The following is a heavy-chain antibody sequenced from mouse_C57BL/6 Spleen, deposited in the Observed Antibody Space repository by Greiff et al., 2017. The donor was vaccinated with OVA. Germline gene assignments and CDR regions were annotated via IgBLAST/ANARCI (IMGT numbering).Heavy chain of an antibody. V-gene: IGHV1-50*01. D-gene: IGHD1-1*01. CDR2: IDPSDSYT. CDR1: GYTFTSYW. Sequence: VQLQQPGAELVKPGASVKLSCKASGYTFTSYWMQWVKQRPGQGLEWMGEIDPSDSYTNYNQKFKGKATLTVDTASSTAYMQLSSLTSEDSAVYYCARGYGSSAFAYWGQGTLVTVSA. CDR3: ARGYGSSAFAY. J-gene: IGHJ3*01.